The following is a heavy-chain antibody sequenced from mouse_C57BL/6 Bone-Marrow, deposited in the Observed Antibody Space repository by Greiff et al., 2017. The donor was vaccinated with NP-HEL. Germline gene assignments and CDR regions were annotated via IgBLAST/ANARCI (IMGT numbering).Heavy chain of an antibody. V-gene: IGHV5-6*01. J-gene: IGHJ4*01. CDR3: ARQGIYYYGFYAMDY. Sequence: EVQLVESGGDLVKPGGSLKLSCAASGFTFSSYGMSWVRQTPDKRLEWVATISSGGSYTYYPDSVKGRFTISRDNAKNTLYLQISSLKSEDTAMYYCARQGIYYYGFYAMDYWGQGTSVTVSS. CDR1: GFTFSSYG. CDR2: ISSGGSYT. D-gene: IGHD1-1*01.